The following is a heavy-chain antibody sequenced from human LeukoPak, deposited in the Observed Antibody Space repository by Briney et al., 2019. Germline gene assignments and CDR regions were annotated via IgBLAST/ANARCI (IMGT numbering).Heavy chain of an antibody. V-gene: IGHV3-30*02. D-gene: IGHD2-15*01. CDR1: GFTFSSYG. CDR2: IRYDGSNK. CDR3: AKLGVAFGFCSDAFDI. J-gene: IGHJ3*02. Sequence: GGSLRLSCAASGFTFSSYGMHWVRQAPGKGLEWVAFIRYDGSNKYYADSVKGRFTISRDNSKNTLYLQMNSLRAEDTAVYYCAKLGVAFGFCSDAFDIWGQGTMVTVSS.